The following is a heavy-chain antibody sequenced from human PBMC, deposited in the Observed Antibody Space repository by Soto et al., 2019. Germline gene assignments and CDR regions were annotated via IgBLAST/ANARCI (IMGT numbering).Heavy chain of an antibody. CDR2: ISANGAST. CDR3: AKRGSGWYYFDY. Sequence: EVQLLESGGGLVQPGGSLRLSCAASGFTFSSYAMTWVRQAPGKGLEWVSAISANGASTYYADSVKGRFTIPRDSSKNTLILQMNSLRAEDTAVYYCAKRGSGWYYFDYWGQGTLVTVSS. V-gene: IGHV3-23*01. J-gene: IGHJ4*02. D-gene: IGHD6-19*01. CDR1: GFTFSSYA.